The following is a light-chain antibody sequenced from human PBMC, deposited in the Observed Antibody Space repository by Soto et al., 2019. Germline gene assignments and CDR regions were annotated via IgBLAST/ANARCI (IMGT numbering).Light chain of an antibody. J-gene: IGKJ2*01. CDR2: DAS. V-gene: IGKV3-11*01. Sequence: EIVLTQSPATLSLSPGERATLSCRASQSVSSYLAWYQQKPGQAPRLLIYDASNRATGIPARFSGSGSGTGFPPTLSSLEPEDFSGYFCPQRSNWPPYTFGQGTKLEIK. CDR3: PQRSNWPPYT. CDR1: QSVSSY.